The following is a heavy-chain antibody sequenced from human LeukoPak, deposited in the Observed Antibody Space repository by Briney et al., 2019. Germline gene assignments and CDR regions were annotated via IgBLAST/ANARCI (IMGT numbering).Heavy chain of an antibody. CDR3: AKDLTVGITILRGVRRDFNWFDS. CDR1: GFTFSSYG. D-gene: IGHD3-10*01. Sequence: GGSLRLSCATSGFTFSSYGMHWVRQVPGKGLEWVAVISKDAKSNYHVDSVKGRFTISRDNSKTTLYLQMNSLRAEDTAVYYCAKDLTVGITILRGVRRDFNWFDSWGQGTLVTVSS. V-gene: IGHV3-30*18. CDR2: ISKDAKSN. J-gene: IGHJ5*01.